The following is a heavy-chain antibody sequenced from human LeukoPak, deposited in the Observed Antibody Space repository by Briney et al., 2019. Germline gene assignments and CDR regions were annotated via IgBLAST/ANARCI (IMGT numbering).Heavy chain of an antibody. CDR1: GFTFDDYA. J-gene: IGHJ4*02. D-gene: IGHD6-19*01. CDR3: AKGHSGAELDY. Sequence: PGGSLRLSCAASGFTFDDYAMHWVRQAPGKGLEWVSLISWDGGSTYYADSVKGRFTISRDNSKNSQYLQMNSLSAEDTALYYCAKGHSGAELDYWGQGTLVTVSS. V-gene: IGHV3-43D*03. CDR2: ISWDGGST.